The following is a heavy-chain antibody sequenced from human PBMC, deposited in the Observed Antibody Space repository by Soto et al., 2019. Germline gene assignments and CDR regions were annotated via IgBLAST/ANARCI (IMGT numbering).Heavy chain of an antibody. CDR2: ISAYNGNT. CDR3: ATDGVTMVRGPYYFDY. V-gene: IGHV1-18*01. CDR1: GYTFTSYG. J-gene: IGHJ4*02. Sequence: GASVKVSCKASGYTFTSYGISWVRQAPGQGLEWMGWISAYNGNTNYAQKLQGRVTMTTDTSTSTAYMELRSLRSDGTAVYYCATDGVTMVRGPYYFDYWGQGTLVTVSS. D-gene: IGHD3-10*01.